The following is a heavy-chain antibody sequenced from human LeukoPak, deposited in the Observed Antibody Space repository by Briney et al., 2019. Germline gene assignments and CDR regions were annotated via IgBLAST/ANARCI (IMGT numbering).Heavy chain of an antibody. D-gene: IGHD2-2*03. CDR1: GFTFSSYT. V-gene: IGHV3-23*01. J-gene: IGHJ4*02. CDR3: AKEAGYCSTTTCYVDY. CDR2: ITTSDGNT. Sequence: PGGSLRLSCAASGFTFSSYTMSWVRQAPGRGLEWVSTITTSDGNTYYADSVKGRFTISRDNSKNTLYLQMNSLRAEDTAVYYCAKEAGYCSTTTCYVDYWGQGILVTVSS.